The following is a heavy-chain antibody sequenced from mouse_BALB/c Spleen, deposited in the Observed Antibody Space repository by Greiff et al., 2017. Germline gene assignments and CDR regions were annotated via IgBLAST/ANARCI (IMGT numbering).Heavy chain of an antibody. J-gene: IGHJ4*01. Sequence: QVQLQQSGAELVRPGSSVKVSCTASGYAFTNYLISWVKQRPGQGLEWIGVINPGSGGTNYNEKFKGRVTLTADKSSNTVYLQLSSLTSDDSAVYFCAVGDYFDAMDYWGQGTSVTVSS. V-gene: IGHV1-54*03. D-gene: IGHD2-13*01. CDR1: GYAFTNYL. CDR3: AVGDYFDAMDY. CDR2: INPGSGGT.